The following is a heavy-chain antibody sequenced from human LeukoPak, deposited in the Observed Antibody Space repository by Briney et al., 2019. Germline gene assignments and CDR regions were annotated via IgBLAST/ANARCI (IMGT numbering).Heavy chain of an antibody. Sequence: GGSLRLSCAASGFTFSSYWMSWVRQAPGKRQKRVSAISGSGGSTYYADSVKGRFTISRDNSKNTLYLQMNSLRAEDTAVYYCAKSGYRYYFDYWGQGTLVTVSS. J-gene: IGHJ4*02. CDR3: AKSGYRYYFDY. D-gene: IGHD3-22*01. CDR1: GFTFSSYW. CDR2: ISGSGGST. V-gene: IGHV3-23*01.